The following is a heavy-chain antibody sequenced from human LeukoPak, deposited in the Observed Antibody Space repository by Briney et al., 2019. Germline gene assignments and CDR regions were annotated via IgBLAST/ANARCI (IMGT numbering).Heavy chain of an antibody. CDR1: GLTFSSYW. V-gene: IGHV3-74*01. Sequence: GGSLRLSCVASGLTFSSYWMHWVRQAPGKGLVWVSRINSDGSSTSYADSVKGRFTISRDNARKTLYLQMNTLRAEDTAVYYCASSSATTMVSHWGQGTLVTVSS. D-gene: IGHD5-18*01. J-gene: IGHJ4*02. CDR3: ASSSATTMVSH. CDR2: INSDGSST.